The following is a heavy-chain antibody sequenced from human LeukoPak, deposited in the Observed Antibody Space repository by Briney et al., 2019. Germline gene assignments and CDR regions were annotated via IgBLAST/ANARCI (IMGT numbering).Heavy chain of an antibody. CDR1: GITFSGSG. CDR3: AKSWGVEYSSGFYIGVDY. V-gene: IGHV3-23*01. Sequence: GGSLRLSCAASGITFSGSGMSWVRQAPGKGLEWVSTISGSGSNTHYADSVKGRFTISRDNYKDTLYMQMNSLRAEDTAVFYCAKSWGVEYSSGFYIGVDYWGQGTLVTVSS. CDR2: ISGSGSNT. D-gene: IGHD3-22*01. J-gene: IGHJ4*02.